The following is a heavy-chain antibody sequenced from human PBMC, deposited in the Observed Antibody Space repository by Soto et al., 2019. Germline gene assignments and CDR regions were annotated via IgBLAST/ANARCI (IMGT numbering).Heavy chain of an antibody. J-gene: IGHJ5*02. CDR3: AKNQGVELVPLATVDWFDP. Sequence: GGSLRLSCAASGFIFENFGMSWVRQAPGKGLEWISSISGSGFKKYYADSVKGRFTISRDNSKSTVYLELNNLSAEDTAVYHCAKNQGVELVPLATVDWFDPWGQGAVVTVSS. CDR1: GFIFENFG. V-gene: IGHV3-23*01. D-gene: IGHD1-26*01. CDR2: ISGSGFKK.